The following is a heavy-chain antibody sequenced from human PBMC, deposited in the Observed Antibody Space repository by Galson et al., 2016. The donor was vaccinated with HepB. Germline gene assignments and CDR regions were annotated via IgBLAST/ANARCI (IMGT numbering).Heavy chain of an antibody. V-gene: IGHV3-11*06. CDR3: ASPSGRFSVHTFDL. J-gene: IGHJ3*01. Sequence: SLRLSCAASGFTFSDYYMSRIRQAPGKGLEWVSYISPTSNDINFADSVVGRFSISRDNAKNSLYLQMNTLGAEDTAVYYCASPSGRFSVHTFDLWGQGTMVTVSS. CDR2: ISPTSNDI. CDR1: GFTFSDYY. D-gene: IGHD1-26*01.